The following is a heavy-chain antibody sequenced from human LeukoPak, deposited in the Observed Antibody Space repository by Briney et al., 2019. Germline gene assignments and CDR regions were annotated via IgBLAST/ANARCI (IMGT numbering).Heavy chain of an antibody. D-gene: IGHD5-12*01. V-gene: IGHV4-38-2*02. CDR3: ARQVATKGEWAFDV. Sequence: PSETLSLTCTVSGYFSTSYYWGWIRQPPGKGLEWIASIRHDGHTYYNASRKSQVTISIDMSGNQFSLRLNSLTAADTAVYYCARQVATKGEWAFDVWGQGTMVTVSS. J-gene: IGHJ3*01. CDR1: GYFSTSYY. CDR2: IRHDGHT.